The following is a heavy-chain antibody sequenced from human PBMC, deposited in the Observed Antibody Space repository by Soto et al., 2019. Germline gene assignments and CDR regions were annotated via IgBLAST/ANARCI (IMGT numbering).Heavy chain of an antibody. J-gene: IGHJ6*02. Sequence: ASVKVSCKASGFTFTSSAVQWVRQARGQRLEWIGWIVVGSGNTNYAQKFQEGVTITRDMSTSTAYMELSSLRSEDTAVYYCAAGLGYCTNGVCYRGGYYYGMDVWGQGTTVTVSS. CDR2: IVVGSGNT. V-gene: IGHV1-58*01. D-gene: IGHD2-8*01. CDR1: GFTFTSSA. CDR3: AAGLGYCTNGVCYRGGYYYGMDV.